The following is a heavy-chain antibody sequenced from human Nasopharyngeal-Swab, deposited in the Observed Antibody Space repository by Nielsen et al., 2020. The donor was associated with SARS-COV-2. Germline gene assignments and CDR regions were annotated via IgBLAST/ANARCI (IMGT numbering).Heavy chain of an antibody. CDR2: IYWDDDK. D-gene: IGHD3-9*01. CDR1: GFSLSTSGVG. V-gene: IGHV2-5*02. CDR3: ARQGDYDILTGYGY. Sequence: SGPTLVKPTQTLTLTCTFSGFSLSTSGVGVGWIRQPPGKALEWLALIYWDDDKRYSPSLKSRLTITKDTSKNQMVLTMTNMDPVDTATYYCARQGDYDILTGYGYWGQGTLVTVSS. J-gene: IGHJ4*02.